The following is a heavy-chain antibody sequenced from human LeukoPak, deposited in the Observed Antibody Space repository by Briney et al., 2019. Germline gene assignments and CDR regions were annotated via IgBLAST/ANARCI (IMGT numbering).Heavy chain of an antibody. Sequence: SETLSLTCTVSGGSISRSSYYWGWIRQPPGKGLEWIGHIYNSGSIYYNPSLKSRVTISVDTSKNQFSLKLSSVTAADTAVYYCARGSRLGWSGYWGQGTLVTVSS. CDR2: IYNSGSI. D-gene: IGHD2-15*01. V-gene: IGHV4-39*07. CDR3: ARGSRLGWSGY. CDR1: GGSISRSSYY. J-gene: IGHJ4*02.